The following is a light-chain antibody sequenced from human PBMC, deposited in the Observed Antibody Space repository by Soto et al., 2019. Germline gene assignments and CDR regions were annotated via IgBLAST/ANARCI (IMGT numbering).Light chain of an antibody. CDR2: GAS. V-gene: IGKV3-20*01. J-gene: IGKJ1*01. Sequence: EIVMTQSPATLSVSPGERATLSCRASQSLSSNLAWYQQKPGQAPRLLISGASSRATGIPDRFTGSGSGTDFTLTISRLEPEDFAVYYCHQYGSSPQTFGQGTKVDIK. CDR3: HQYGSSPQT. CDR1: QSLSSN.